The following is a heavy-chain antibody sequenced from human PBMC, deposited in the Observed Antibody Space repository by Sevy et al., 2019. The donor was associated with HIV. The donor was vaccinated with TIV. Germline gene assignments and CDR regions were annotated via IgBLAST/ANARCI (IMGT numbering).Heavy chain of an antibody. CDR1: AFTFDDYT. V-gene: IGHV3-43*01. CDR2: ISWDGGST. J-gene: IGHJ4*02. CDR3: AKDMGGRVGADSVPDY. D-gene: IGHD1-26*01. Sequence: GGSLRLSCAASAFTFDDYTMHWVRQAPGKGLEWVSLISWDGGSTYYADSVKGRFTISRDNSKNSLYLQMNSLRTEDTALYYCAKDMGGRVGADSVPDYWGQGTLVTVSS.